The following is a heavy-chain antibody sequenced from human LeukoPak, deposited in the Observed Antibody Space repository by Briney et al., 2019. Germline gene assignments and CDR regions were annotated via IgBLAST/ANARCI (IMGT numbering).Heavy chain of an antibody. V-gene: IGHV3-11*01. CDR2: ISSSGSTI. CDR3: ARDDYGDYFNSFDP. D-gene: IGHD4-17*01. J-gene: IGHJ5*02. Sequence: GGSLRLSCAASGFTFSDYYMSWIRQAPGKGLGWVSYISSSGSTIYYADSVKGRFTISRDNAKNSLYLQMNSLRAEDTAVYSCARDDYGDYFNSFDPWGQGTLVTVSS. CDR1: GFTFSDYY.